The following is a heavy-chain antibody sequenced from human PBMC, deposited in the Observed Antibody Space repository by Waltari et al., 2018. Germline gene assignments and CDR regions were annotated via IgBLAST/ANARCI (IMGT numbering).Heavy chain of an antibody. D-gene: IGHD3-16*01. CDR1: GGSISSGSYY. J-gene: IGHJ4*02. Sequence: QVQLQESGPGLVKPSQTLSLTCTVSGGSISSGSYYWSWIRQPAGKGLEWIGRIYTSGSTTSNPSLKSRVTISVDTSKNQFSLKRSSVTAADTAVYYCARELGEGAAALDYWGQGTLVTVSS. CDR2: IYTSGST. V-gene: IGHV4-61*02. CDR3: ARELGEGAAALDY.